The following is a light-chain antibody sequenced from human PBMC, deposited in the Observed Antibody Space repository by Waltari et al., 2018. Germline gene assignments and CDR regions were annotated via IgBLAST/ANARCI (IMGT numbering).Light chain of an antibody. CDR3: CSYAGRNIWV. CDR1: SSAVGLYNL. CDR2: EVI. J-gene: IGLJ3*02. V-gene: IGLV2-23*02. Sequence: QSALTQPAPVSGSPGQSITISCTGTSSAVGLYNLVSWYQQHPGKAPELVVYEVISRPSGVSNRFPGSKSGNTASLTISGLQAEDEADYYCCSYAGRNIWVFGGGTKLTVL.